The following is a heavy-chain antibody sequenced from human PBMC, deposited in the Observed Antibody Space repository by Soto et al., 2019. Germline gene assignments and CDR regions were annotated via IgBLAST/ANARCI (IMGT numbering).Heavy chain of an antibody. CDR3: AKDSYYDSSGYPDY. J-gene: IGHJ4*02. V-gene: IGHV3-23*01. CDR2: ISGSGGST. Sequence: GSLALSLAASAFTFSSYAMSWLRQTPGKGLEWVSAISGSGGSTYYADSVKGRFTISRDNSKNTLYLQMNSLRAEDTAVYYCAKDSYYDSSGYPDYWGQGTLVTVSS. CDR1: AFTFSSYA. D-gene: IGHD3-22*01.